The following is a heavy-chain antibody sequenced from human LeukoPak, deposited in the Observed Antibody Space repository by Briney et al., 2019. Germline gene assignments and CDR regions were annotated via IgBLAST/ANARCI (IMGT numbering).Heavy chain of an antibody. CDR2: INSDGSST. J-gene: IGHJ4*02. Sequence: GGSLRLSCAASGFTFSSYWMHWVCQAPGKGLVWVSRINSDGSSTSYADSVKGRFTISRDNAKNTLYLQMNSLRADDTAVYYCAGGRSGTYYDYWGQGTLVTVSS. CDR1: GFTFSSYW. V-gene: IGHV3-74*01. CDR3: AGGRSGTYYDY. D-gene: IGHD1-26*01.